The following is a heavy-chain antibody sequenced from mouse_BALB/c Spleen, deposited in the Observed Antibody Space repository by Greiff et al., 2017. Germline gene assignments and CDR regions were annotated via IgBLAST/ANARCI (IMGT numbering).Heavy chain of an antibody. CDR1: GYAFSSSW. CDR3: ARALPLYYAMDY. J-gene: IGHJ4*01. CDR2: IYPGDGDT. D-gene: IGHD2-10*01. V-gene: IGHV1-82*01. Sequence: VQLQQSGPELVKPGASVKISCKASGYAFSSSWMNWVKQRPGQGLEWIGRIYPGDGDTNYNGKFKGKATLTADKSSSTAYMQLSSLTSVDSAVYFCARALPLYYAMDYWGQGTSVTVSS.